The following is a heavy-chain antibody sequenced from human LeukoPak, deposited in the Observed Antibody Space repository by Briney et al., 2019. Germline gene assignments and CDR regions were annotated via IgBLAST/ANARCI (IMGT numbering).Heavy chain of an antibody. CDR1: GYSISSGYY. J-gene: IGHJ6*03. D-gene: IGHD2-15*01. CDR2: FYDSGNT. V-gene: IGHV4-38-2*02. Sequence: PSETLSLTCTVSGYSISSGYYWGWIRQPPGKGLEWIGSFYDSGNTYYNPSLKGRVTISVDTSKNQFSLKLNSVTAADTAVYYSASFYCSGGSCYQYFSYYYMDVWGKGTTVTISS. CDR3: ASFYCSGGSCYQYFSYYYMDV.